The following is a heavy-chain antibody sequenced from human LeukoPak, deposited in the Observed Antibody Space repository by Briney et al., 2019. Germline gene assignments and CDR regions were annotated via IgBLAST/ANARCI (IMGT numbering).Heavy chain of an antibody. CDR3: ARGAGKSDYDFWSGYSYYSYYYMDV. D-gene: IGHD3-3*01. J-gene: IGHJ6*03. CDR1: GYTFTGHY. Sequence: ASVKVSCKASGYTFTGHYMHWVRQAPGQGLGWMGWIYPNSGGINYAQKFQGRVTMTRDTSISTAYMELSRLRSDDTAVYYCARGAGKSDYDFWSGYSYYSYYYMDVWGKGTTVTVSS. CDR2: IYPNSGGI. V-gene: IGHV1-2*02.